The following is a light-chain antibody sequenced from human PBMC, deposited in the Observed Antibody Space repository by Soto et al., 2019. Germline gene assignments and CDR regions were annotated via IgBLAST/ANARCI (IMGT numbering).Light chain of an antibody. V-gene: IGLV1-44*01. CDR2: SNN. J-gene: IGLJ1*01. Sequence: QSALTQPPSASGTPGQRVTISCSGSSSNIGTNTANWYQQLPGTAPKLLIYSNNQRPSGVPDRFSGSKSGTSASLAISVLQSADEADYYCAAWDDSLNGYVFGTGTKLTVL. CDR3: AAWDDSLNGYV. CDR1: SSNIGTNT.